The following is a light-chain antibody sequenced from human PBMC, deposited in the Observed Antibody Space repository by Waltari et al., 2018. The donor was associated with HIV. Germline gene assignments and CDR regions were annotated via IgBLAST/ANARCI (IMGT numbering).Light chain of an antibody. J-gene: IGLJ1*01. V-gene: IGLV2-11*01. CDR2: DVS. Sequence: QSALTQPRSVSGSPGQSVTISCTGTSRDVGNYNYVSWYQQHPGKAPKLMIYDVSKRPSGVPDRFSGSKSGNTASLTISGLQAEDEADYYCCSYAGSYVFGIGTEVTVL. CDR1: SRDVGNYNY. CDR3: CSYAGSYV.